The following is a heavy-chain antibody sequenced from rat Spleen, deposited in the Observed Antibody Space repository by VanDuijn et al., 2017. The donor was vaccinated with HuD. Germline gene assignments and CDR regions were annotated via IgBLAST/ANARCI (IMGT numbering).Heavy chain of an antibody. V-gene: IGHV5-19*01. CDR1: GFTFRNYG. D-gene: IGHD1-11*01. CDR3: ATDYFGGYVLDA. Sequence: EVQLMESGGGLVQPGESLKLSCAASGFTFRNYGMHWIRQAPTKGLEWVASISTSGGNTYYRDAVKGRFTISRDNEKITLYLQMDSLRSEYTATYYCATDYFGGYVLDAWGQGTSVTVSS. J-gene: IGHJ4*01. CDR2: ISTSGGNT.